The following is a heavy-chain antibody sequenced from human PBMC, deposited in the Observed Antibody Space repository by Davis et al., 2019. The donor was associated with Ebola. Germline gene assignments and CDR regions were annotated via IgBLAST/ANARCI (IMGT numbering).Heavy chain of an antibody. D-gene: IGHD1-26*01. J-gene: IGHJ4*02. V-gene: IGHV5-51*01. CDR2: IYPGDSDT. Sequence: PGGSLRLSCKGSGYSFTSYWIGWVRQMPGKGLEWMGIIYPGDSDTRYSPSFQGQVTISADKSISTAYLQWSSLKASDTAMYYCARREWELLGDYFDYWGQGTLVTVSS. CDR1: GYSFTSYW. CDR3: ARREWELLGDYFDY.